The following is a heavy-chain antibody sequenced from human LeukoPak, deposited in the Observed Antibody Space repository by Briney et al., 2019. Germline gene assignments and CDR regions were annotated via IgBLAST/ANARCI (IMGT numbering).Heavy chain of an antibody. J-gene: IGHJ5*01. Sequence: GPSLRLSCAASGFTFSDAWMSWVRQAPGKGLEWVGRIKSKTGGGTTDYAAPVKGRFSISRDDSKNTLYLQMNSLKTEDTAVYYCTWLGTTWFHSWGQGTLVTVSS. CDR2: IKSKTGGGTT. CDR1: GFTFSDAW. D-gene: IGHD1-26*01. V-gene: IGHV3-15*01. CDR3: TWLGTTWFHS.